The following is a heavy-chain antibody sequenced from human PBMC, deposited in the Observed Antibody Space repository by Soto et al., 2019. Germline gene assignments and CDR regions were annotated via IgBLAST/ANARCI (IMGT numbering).Heavy chain of an antibody. J-gene: IGHJ4*02. CDR1: GFTFSSYA. CDR2: ISYDGSNK. Sequence: PGGSLRLSCAASGFTFSSYAMHWVRQAPGKGLEWVAVISYDGSNKYYADSVKGRFTISRDNSKNTLYLQMNSLRAEDTAVYYCARDPLNNYDFWSGYYNYWGQGNLVTVSS. CDR3: ARDPLNNYDFWSGYYNY. V-gene: IGHV3-30-3*01. D-gene: IGHD3-3*01.